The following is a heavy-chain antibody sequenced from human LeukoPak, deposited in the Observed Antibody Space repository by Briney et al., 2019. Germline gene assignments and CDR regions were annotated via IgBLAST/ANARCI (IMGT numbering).Heavy chain of an antibody. CDR1: GFTFSSYW. CDR3: ARKTAVAGVMDY. D-gene: IGHD6-19*01. J-gene: IGHJ4*02. V-gene: IGHV3-64*02. CDR2: ISSNGGST. Sequence: GGSLRLSCAASGFTFSSYWMHWVRQAPGKGLEDVSAISSNGGSTYYADSVKGRFTISRDNSKNTLYLQMGSLTAEDMAVHYCARKTAVAGVMDYWGQGTLVTVSS.